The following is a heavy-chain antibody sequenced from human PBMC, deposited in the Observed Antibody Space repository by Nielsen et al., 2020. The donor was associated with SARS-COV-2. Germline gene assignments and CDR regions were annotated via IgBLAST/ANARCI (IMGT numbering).Heavy chain of an antibody. V-gene: IGHV4-4*02. CDR3: ARQLGDYGMDV. CDR2: IYQSGST. J-gene: IGHJ6*02. CDR1: GGSISSSNW. Sequence: SETLSLTCAVSGGSISSSNWWTWVRQPPGEGLEWIGEIYQSGSTNYNPSLKSRVTISVDKSKNQFSLKLSSVTAADTAVYYCARQLGDYGMDVWGQGTTVTVSS. D-gene: IGHD3-10*01.